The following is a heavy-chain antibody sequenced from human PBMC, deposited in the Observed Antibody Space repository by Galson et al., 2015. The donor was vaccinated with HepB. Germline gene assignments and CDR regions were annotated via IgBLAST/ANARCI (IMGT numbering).Heavy chain of an antibody. V-gene: IGHV1-69*05. J-gene: IGHJ6*02. CDR1: GGTFRNYA. D-gene: IGHD3-22*01. CDR3: ARGRYNHDSSAYYSLNYYGLDV. Sequence: SVKVSCKASGGTFRNYAITWVRQAPGQGLEWMGGFIPIFLTSNYAQRLQGRVKISTDASTSTAYMELSSLRSEDTAVYYCARGRYNHDSSAYYSLNYYGLDVWGQGTTVTVSS. CDR2: FIPIFLTS.